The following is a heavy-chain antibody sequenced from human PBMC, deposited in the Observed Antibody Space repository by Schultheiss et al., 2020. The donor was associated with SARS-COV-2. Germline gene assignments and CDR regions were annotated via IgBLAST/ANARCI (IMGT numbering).Heavy chain of an antibody. CDR3: ARRYSGYDWN. Sequence: ESLKISCAVYGGSFSGYYWSWIRQPPGKGLEWIGEINHSGSTNYNPSLKSRVTISVDTSKNQFSLKLSSVTAADTAVYYCARRYSGYDWNWGQGTLVTVSS. V-gene: IGHV4-34*01. CDR2: INHSGST. J-gene: IGHJ4*02. CDR1: GGSFSGYY. D-gene: IGHD5-12*01.